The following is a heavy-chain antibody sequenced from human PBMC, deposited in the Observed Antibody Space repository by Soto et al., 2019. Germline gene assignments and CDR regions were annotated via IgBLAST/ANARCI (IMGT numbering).Heavy chain of an antibody. CDR3: ARGGYSSSWENWFDP. CDR2: IYYSGST. V-gene: IGHV4-59*01. J-gene: IGHJ5*02. CDR1: GGSISSYY. Sequence: SETLSLTCTVSGGSISSYYWSWIRQPPGKGLEWIGYIYYSGSTNYNPSLKSRVTISVDTSKNQFSLKLSSVTAADTAVYYCARGGYSSSWENWFDPWGQGTLVTVSS. D-gene: IGHD6-13*01.